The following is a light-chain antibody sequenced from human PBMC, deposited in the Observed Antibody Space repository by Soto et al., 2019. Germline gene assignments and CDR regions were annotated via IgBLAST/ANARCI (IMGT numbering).Light chain of an antibody. CDR3: QQYNTYPST. CDR1: QSIGSW. CDR2: KAS. Sequence: DNQMTQSPSTLSASVGDRVTITCRASQSIGSWLAWYKQTPGEAPKLLIYKASTLESGVPSRFSGSGSGTEFTLTISRLQPDDFVTYYCQQYNTYPSTFGQGTKLDIK. J-gene: IGKJ2*01. V-gene: IGKV1-5*03.